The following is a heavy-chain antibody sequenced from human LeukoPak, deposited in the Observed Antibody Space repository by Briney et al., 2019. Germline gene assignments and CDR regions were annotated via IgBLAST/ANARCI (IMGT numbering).Heavy chain of an antibody. V-gene: IGHV5-51*01. J-gene: IGHJ4*02. CDR1: GYTFNTYW. Sequence: PGESLKISCKASGYTFNTYWIGWVRQMPGKGLEWMGIIYPGDSDTRYSPSFQGQVTISVDRSISTAYLQWSSLKASDTAMYYCARPGYSGYDHGDYWGQGTLVTVSS. CDR2: IYPGDSDT. D-gene: IGHD5-12*01. CDR3: ARPGYSGYDHGDY.